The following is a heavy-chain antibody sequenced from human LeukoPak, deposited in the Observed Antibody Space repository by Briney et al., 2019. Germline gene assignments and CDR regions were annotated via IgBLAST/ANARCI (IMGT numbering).Heavy chain of an antibody. J-gene: IGHJ4*02. V-gene: IGHV4-30-4*01. CDR3: ARGTFVAVAGTRNQPQPFDY. CDR1: GGSISSGDYY. Sequence: ASETLSLTCTVSGGSISSGDYYWSWIRQPPGKGLEWIGYIYYSGSTYYNPSLKSRVTISVDTSKNQFSLKLSSVTAADTAVHYCARGTFVAVAGTRNQPQPFDYWGQGTLVTVSS. CDR2: IYYSGST. D-gene: IGHD6-19*01.